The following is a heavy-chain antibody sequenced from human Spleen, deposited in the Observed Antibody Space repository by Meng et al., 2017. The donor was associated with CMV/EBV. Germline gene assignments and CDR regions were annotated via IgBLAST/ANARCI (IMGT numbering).Heavy chain of an antibody. D-gene: IGHD6-19*01. CDR1: GYTFTDYY. CDR2: INPKSGGT. Sequence: QVHLVQYGAEVKKPGASGKVSGYTFTDYYIHWVRQAPGQGLEWMGWINPKSGGTNYAQNFQGRVTMTRDTSITTAYMELSRPRSDDTAVYYCAVDGGWYFDYWGQGTLVTVSS. CDR3: AVDGGWYFDY. V-gene: IGHV1-2*02. J-gene: IGHJ4*02.